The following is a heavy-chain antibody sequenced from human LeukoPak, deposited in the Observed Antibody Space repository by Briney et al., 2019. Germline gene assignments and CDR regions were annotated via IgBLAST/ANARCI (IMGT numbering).Heavy chain of an antibody. CDR2: IYYSGST. D-gene: IGHD5-12*01. CDR1: GGSISSSSYY. J-gene: IGHJ5*02. V-gene: IGHV4-39*01. CDR3: ARGFGGYGGYDSGGWFDP. Sequence: SETLSLTCTVSGGSISSSSYYWGWIRQPPGKGLEWIGSIYYSGSTYYNPSLKSRVTVSVDTSKNQFSLKLSSVTAADTAVYYCARGFGGYGGYDSGGWFDPWGQGTLVTVSS.